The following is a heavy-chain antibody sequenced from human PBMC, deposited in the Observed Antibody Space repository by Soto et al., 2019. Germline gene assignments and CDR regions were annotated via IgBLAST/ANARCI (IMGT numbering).Heavy chain of an antibody. D-gene: IGHD1-26*01. Sequence: PSETLSLTCTVSGGSVSSGTYYYNWIRQSPGKGLEWIGYIYTSGSTKYKPSLKSRVTISADSSKNQFSLILRSVTAADTAVYYCARETWEGATVNVFDYWGQGTLVTVSS. CDR1: GGSVSSGTYY. CDR2: IYTSGST. J-gene: IGHJ4*02. V-gene: IGHV4-61*01. CDR3: ARETWEGATVNVFDY.